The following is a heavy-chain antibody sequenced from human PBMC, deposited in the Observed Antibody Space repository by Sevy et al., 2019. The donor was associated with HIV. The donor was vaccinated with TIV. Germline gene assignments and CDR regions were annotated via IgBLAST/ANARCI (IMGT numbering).Heavy chain of an antibody. CDR2: ISYDGSNK. CDR3: AKPGGSSSPDHLYSDY. J-gene: IGHJ4*02. D-gene: IGHD6-6*01. CDR1: GFTFSSYG. Sequence: GESLKISCEASGFTFSSYGMHWVRQAPGKGLEWVAVISYDGSNKYYADSVKGRFTISRDNSKNTLYLQMNSLRAEDTAVYYCAKPGGSSSPDHLYSDYWGQGTLVTVSS. V-gene: IGHV3-30*18.